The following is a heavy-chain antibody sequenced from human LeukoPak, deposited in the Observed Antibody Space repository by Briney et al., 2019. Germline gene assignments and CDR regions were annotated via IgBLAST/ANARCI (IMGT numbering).Heavy chain of an antibody. CDR3: AREISYYYDSSGYRFFDY. J-gene: IGHJ4*02. D-gene: IGHD3-22*01. Sequence: SETLSLTCTVSGGSISSSSYYWGWIRQPPGKGLEWIGSIYYSGSTYYNPSLKSRVTISVDTSKNQISLKLSSVTAADTAVYYCAREISYYYDSSGYRFFDYWGQGTLVTVSS. CDR1: GGSISSSSYY. V-gene: IGHV4-39*07. CDR2: IYYSGST.